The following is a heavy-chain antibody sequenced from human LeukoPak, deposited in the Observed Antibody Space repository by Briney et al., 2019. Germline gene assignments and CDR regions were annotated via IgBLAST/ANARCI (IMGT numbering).Heavy chain of an antibody. CDR3: AKESRASSGSSISFDY. CDR2: INPSGGST. Sequence: ASVKVSCKASGYTFTSYFMHWVRQAPGQGLEWMGIINPSGGSTGYAQKFQGRVTVTRDTSTSTVYMELSSLRLEDTAVYYCAKESRASSGSSISFDYWGQGTLDTVSS. CDR1: GYTFTSYF. D-gene: IGHD1-26*01. J-gene: IGHJ4*02. V-gene: IGHV1-46*01.